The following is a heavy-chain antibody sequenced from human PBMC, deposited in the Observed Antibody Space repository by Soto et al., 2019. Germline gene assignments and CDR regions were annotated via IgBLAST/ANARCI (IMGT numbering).Heavy chain of an antibody. CDR2: TIPMFGTP. CDR3: ARPLRDRNYYYGMAF. J-gene: IGHJ6*02. CDR1: GGTFSKYA. Sequence: QVQLVQSGAEMQQPGASVRVSCKASGGTFSKYAFSWVRQAPGQGLEWLGGTIPMFGTPNYAQKFQGRVAISADESTATVYMELSSLRYEDTAVYFCARPLRDRNYYYGMAFWGQGTTVTVSS. V-gene: IGHV1-69*01. D-gene: IGHD3-22*01.